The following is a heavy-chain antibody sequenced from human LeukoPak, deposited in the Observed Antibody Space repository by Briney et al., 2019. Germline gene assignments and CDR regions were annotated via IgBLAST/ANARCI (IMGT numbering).Heavy chain of an antibody. Sequence: PGGSLRLSCAASGFTVSSNYMSWVRQAPGKGLEWVSVIYSGGSTYYADSVKGRFTISRDNSKNTLYLQMNSLRAEDTAVYYCARGNPYYYDSSGYYYLDYWGQGTLVTVSS. CDR2: IYSGGST. D-gene: IGHD3-22*01. CDR1: GFTVSSNY. J-gene: IGHJ4*02. CDR3: ARGNPYYYDSSGYYYLDY. V-gene: IGHV3-66*01.